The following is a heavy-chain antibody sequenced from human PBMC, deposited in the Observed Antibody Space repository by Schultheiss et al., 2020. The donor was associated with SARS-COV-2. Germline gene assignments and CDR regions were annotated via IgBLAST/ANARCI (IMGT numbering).Heavy chain of an antibody. CDR1: GFTFSSYE. Sequence: GGSLRLSCAASGFTFSSYEMNWVRQAPGKGLEWFSYISSSGSTIYYADSVKGRFTISRDNAKNSLYLQMNSLRAEDTAVYYCARDGFFYDFWSGYADYWGQGTLVTVSS. CDR3: ARDGFFYDFWSGYADY. D-gene: IGHD3-3*01. V-gene: IGHV3-48*03. CDR2: ISSSGSTI. J-gene: IGHJ4*02.